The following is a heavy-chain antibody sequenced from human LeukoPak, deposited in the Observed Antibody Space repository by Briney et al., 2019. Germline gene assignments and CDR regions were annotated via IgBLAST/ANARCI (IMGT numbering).Heavy chain of an antibody. CDR3: ARDDVVEEMGATTGDY. D-gene: IGHD1-26*01. CDR1: GYTLTELS. V-gene: IGHV1-24*01. J-gene: IGHJ4*02. Sequence: ASVKVSCKVSGYTLTELSMHWVRQAPGKVLGWMGGFDPEDGETIYAQKFQGRVTMTEDTSTDTAYMELSSLRSEDTAVYYCARDDVVEEMGATTGDYWGQGTLVTVSS. CDR2: FDPEDGET.